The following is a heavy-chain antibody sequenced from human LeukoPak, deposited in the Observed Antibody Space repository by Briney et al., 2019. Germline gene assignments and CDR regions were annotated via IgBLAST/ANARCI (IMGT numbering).Heavy chain of an antibody. J-gene: IGHJ6*02. CDR3: AGLGYYGMDV. CDR1: GFTFSSYS. V-gene: IGHV3-66*04. CDR2: IYSGGST. Sequence: GGSLRLSCAASGFTFSSYSMNWVSQAPGKGLEWVSVIYSGGSTYYADSVKGRFTISRDNSKNTLYLQMNSLRAEDTAVYYCAGLGYYGMDVWGQGTTVTVS.